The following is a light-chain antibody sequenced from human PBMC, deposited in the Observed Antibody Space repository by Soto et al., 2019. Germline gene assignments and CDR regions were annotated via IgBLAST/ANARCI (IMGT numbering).Light chain of an antibody. CDR1: LDISTL. V-gene: IGKV1-33*01. CDR3: QQYENLPIT. CDR2: DAS. Sequence: DIQMTQSPSSLXXXXXXXXTITFHAGLDISTLLNWYQQKPGKAPKLLIYDASNLEIGVPSRFSGSGSGTDFTFTINNLQPEDIATYYCQQYENLPITFGQGTRLEI. J-gene: IGKJ5*01.